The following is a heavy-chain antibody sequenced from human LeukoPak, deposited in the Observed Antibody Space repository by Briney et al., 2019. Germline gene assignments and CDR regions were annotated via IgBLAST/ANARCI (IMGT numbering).Heavy chain of an antibody. D-gene: IGHD2-2*01. CDR1: GYTFTGYY. V-gene: IGHV1-2*02. CDR3: ARVFRAAIRVNWFDP. J-gene: IGHJ5*02. Sequence: ASVKVSCKASGYTFTGYYMHWVRQAPGQGLEWMGWINPNSGGTNYAQKFQGRVTMIRDTSISTAYMELSRLRSDDTAVYYCARVFRAAIRVNWFDPWGQGTLVTVSS. CDR2: INPNSGGT.